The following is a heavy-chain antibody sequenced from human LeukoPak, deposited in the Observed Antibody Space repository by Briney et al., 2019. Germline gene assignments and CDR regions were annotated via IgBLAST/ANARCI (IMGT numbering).Heavy chain of an antibody. CDR1: GNSISSGDNY. Sequence: SETLSLTCTVSGNSISSGDNYWSWLRQPAGKGLEWIGRIYTSGSTNYNPSLKSRVTISVDKSKNQLSLKLSSVTAADTAVYYCARATMIVVIDAFDIWGQGTMVTVSS. CDR2: IYTSGST. D-gene: IGHD3-22*01. CDR3: ARATMIVVIDAFDI. V-gene: IGHV4-61*02. J-gene: IGHJ3*02.